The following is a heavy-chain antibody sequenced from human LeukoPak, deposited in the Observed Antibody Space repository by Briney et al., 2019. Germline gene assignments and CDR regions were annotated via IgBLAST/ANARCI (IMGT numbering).Heavy chain of an antibody. CDR1: GFTFSSYG. Sequence: GGSLRLSCAGPGFTFSSYGIHWVRQAPGKGREWVAVIWYDGSKRYYADSVKGRFTISRDNSKNILYLQMDSLRAEDTAVYYCARYNTGSVDYWGQGTLVTVSS. J-gene: IGHJ4*02. CDR3: ARYNTGSVDY. D-gene: IGHD1-14*01. CDR2: IWYDGSKR. V-gene: IGHV3-33*03.